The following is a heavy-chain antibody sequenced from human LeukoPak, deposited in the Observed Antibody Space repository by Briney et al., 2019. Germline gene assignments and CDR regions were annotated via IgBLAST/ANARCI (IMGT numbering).Heavy chain of an antibody. Sequence: SETLSLTCTVSGGSISSSSYYWGWIRQPPGKGLEWIGSIYYSGSTYYNPSLKSRVTISVDTSKNQFSLKLSSATAADTAVYYCARAFSYYYYYMDVWGKGTTVTVSS. CDR1: GGSISSSSYY. J-gene: IGHJ6*03. CDR2: IYYSGST. CDR3: ARAFSYYYYYMDV. V-gene: IGHV4-39*07.